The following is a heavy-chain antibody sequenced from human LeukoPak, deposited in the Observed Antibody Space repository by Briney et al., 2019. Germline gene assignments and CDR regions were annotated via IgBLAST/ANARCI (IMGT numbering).Heavy chain of an antibody. CDR1: GYTFTGYY. CDR3: ARDPARTYGSTYYYYYMDV. J-gene: IGHJ6*03. CDR2: INPNSGGT. Sequence: VASVKVFCKASGYTFTGYYMHWVRQAPGQGLEWMGWINPNSGGTNYAQKFQGRVTMTRDTSISTAYMELSRLRSDDTAVYYCARDPARTYGSTYYYYYMDVWGKGTTVTVSS. D-gene: IGHD3-10*01. V-gene: IGHV1-2*02.